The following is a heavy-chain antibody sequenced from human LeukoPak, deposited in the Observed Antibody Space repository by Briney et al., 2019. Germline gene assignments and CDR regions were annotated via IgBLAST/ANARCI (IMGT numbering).Heavy chain of an antibody. J-gene: IGHJ4*02. CDR3: AREANYYGSGSYFEGTFDY. V-gene: IGHV4-39*07. CDR2: INHSGST. D-gene: IGHD3-10*01. CDR1: GGSISTSSYY. Sequence: SETLSLTCTVSGGSISTSSYYWGWIRQPPGKGLEWIGEINHSGSTNYNPSPKSRVTISVDTSKNQFSLKLTSVTAADTAVYYCAREANYYGSGSYFEGTFDYWGQGSLVTVFS.